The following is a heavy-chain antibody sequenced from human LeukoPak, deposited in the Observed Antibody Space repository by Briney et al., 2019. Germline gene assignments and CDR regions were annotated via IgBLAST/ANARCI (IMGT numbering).Heavy chain of an antibody. CDR2: INEDGGEK. CDR3: AAERRGSNYYDGKEAFDH. V-gene: IGHV3-7*01. J-gene: IGHJ4*02. CDR1: SFTFSNCW. D-gene: IGHD3-22*01. Sequence: TGGSLRLSCVASSFTFSNCWMSWLRQTPGRGPEWVANINEDGGEKHYADSVKGRFTITRDNAKNTLYLQINSLRAEDAAVYYCAAERRGSNYYDGKEAFDHWGQGTLVAVSS.